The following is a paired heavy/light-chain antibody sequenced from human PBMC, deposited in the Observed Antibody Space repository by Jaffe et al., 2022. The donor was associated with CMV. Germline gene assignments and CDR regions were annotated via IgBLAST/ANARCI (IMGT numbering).Heavy chain of an antibody. CDR2: IWNDGSTK. V-gene: IGHV3-33*08. CDR3: ARLSGGSCTSTSCYGDWFDP. D-gene: IGHD2-2*01. Sequence: QVQVVESGGGVVQPGGSLRLSCAASGFTFSSYGMHWVRQPPGKGLEWVAVIWNDGSTKYYEDSVKGRFTISRDNFKNTLYLQMNSLRVEDTAVYYCARLSGGSCTSTSCYGDWFDPWGQGTLVTVSS. CDR1: GFTFSSYG. J-gene: IGHJ5*02.
Light chain of an antibody. V-gene: IGKV1-39*01. CDR2: GAS. J-gene: IGKJ2*01. Sequence: DIQMTQSPSSLSAAVGDRVTITCRASQSISSYLNWYQQKPGKAPKLLIYGASSLQSGVPSRFSGSGSGTDFTLTINSLQPEDFAIYYCQQSYSTPPYAFGQGTKLEIK. CDR1: QSISSY. CDR3: QQSYSTPPYA.